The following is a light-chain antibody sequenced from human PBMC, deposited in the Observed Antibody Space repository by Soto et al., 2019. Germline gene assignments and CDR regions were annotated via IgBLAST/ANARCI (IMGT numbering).Light chain of an antibody. CDR3: QKYSSAPHT. V-gene: IGKV1-27*01. CDR2: SAS. Sequence: DIQMTQSPSSLSASVGDRVTIACWVSQGIGNSLAWYQQKPGKVPKLLIYSASTLQSGVPSRFSGSGSGTDFTLTISSLQPEDVATYYCQKYSSAPHTSGPGTTVDIK. J-gene: IGKJ3*01. CDR1: QGIGNS.